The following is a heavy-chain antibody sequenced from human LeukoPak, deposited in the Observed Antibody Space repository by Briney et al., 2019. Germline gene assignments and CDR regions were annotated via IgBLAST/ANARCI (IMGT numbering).Heavy chain of an antibody. CDR2: INAGNGNT. CDR3: ARDRCSGDNCYSALFDY. Sequence: ASVKVSCKASGYTFTNYAMHWVRQAPGQRLEWMGWINAGNGNTKYSQKFRGRVTITRDTSASTSYMELSSLRSEDTAVYYCARDRCSGDNCYSALFDYWGQGTLVTVSS. J-gene: IGHJ4*02. V-gene: IGHV1-3*01. D-gene: IGHD2-15*01. CDR1: GYTFTNYA.